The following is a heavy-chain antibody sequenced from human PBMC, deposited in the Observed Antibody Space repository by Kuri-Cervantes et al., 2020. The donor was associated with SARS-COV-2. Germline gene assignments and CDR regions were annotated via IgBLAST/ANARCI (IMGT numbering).Heavy chain of an antibody. CDR1: GFTFSSYS. J-gene: IGHJ4*02. CDR2: ISSSCYI. Sequence: GESLKISCAASGFTFSSYSMNWVRQAPGKGLEWVSSISSSCYIYYAVSVKGRFTISRDNAKNSLYLQMNSLRAEDTAVYYCARVRMVGSSSVPYYFDYWGQGTLVTVSS. CDR3: ARVRMVGSSSVPYYFDY. V-gene: IGHV3-21*01. D-gene: IGHD6-6*01.